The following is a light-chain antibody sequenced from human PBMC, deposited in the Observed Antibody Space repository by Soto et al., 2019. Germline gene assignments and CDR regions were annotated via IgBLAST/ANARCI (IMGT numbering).Light chain of an antibody. CDR1: QSVSSSY. CDR3: HFGNT. V-gene: IGKV3-20*01. Sequence: EIVLTQSPGSLSLSPGERATLSCRASQSVSSSYLAWYQQKPGQAPRLLIYGASSRAPGIPDRFSGSGSGTDFTLTISRLEPEDFAVYYCHFGNTFGGGNKVEIK. J-gene: IGKJ4*01. CDR2: GAS.